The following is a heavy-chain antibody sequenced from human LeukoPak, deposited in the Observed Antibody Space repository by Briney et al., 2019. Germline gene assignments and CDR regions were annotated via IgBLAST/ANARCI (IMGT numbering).Heavy chain of an antibody. CDR2: IYYSGST. CDR3: ARGVNWNDGAFDI. D-gene: IGHD1-1*01. CDR1: GGSISSYY. V-gene: IGHV4-59*01. J-gene: IGHJ3*02. Sequence: SETLSLTCTVSGGSISSYYWSWIRQPPGKGLEWIGYIYYSGSTNYNPSLKSRVTISVDSSKNQFSLKLSSVTAADTAVYYCARGVNWNDGAFDIWGQGTMVTVSS.